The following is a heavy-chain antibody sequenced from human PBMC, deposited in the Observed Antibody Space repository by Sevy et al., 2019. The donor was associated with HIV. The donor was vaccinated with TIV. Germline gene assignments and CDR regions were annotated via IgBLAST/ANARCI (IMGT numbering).Heavy chain of an antibody. CDR2: FFYSGST. J-gene: IGHJ6*02. CDR3: ARVIAAPRGMDV. Sequence: SETLSLTCTVSGDSISGYYWSWIRQPPGKGLEWIGYFFYSGSTNYNPSLKSRVTISVDTTRNQVSLKVRSVTAADTAVYYCARVIAAPRGMDVWGQGTTVTVSS. V-gene: IGHV4-59*01. D-gene: IGHD6-13*01. CDR1: GDSISGYY.